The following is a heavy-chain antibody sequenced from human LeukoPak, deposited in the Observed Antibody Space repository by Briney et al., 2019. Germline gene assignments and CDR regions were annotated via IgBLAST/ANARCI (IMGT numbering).Heavy chain of an antibody. V-gene: IGHV5-51*01. CDR3: ARQSPSNCGGDCYTDY. J-gene: IGHJ4*02. CDR1: GYTFTTYW. D-gene: IGHD2-21*02. CDR2: VYPRDSDA. Sequence: GESLKISCTASGYTFTTYWIGWVRQMPGKGLEWMGIVYPRDSDARYSPPFQGQVTISADKSISTAYLQWSSLKASDTAIYYCARQSPSNCGGDCYTDYWGQGTQVTVSS.